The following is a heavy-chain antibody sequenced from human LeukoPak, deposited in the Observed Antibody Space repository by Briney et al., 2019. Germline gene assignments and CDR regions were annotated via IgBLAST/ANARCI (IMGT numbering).Heavy chain of an antibody. CDR2: LSYDGSNT. J-gene: IGHJ6*02. D-gene: IGHD3-22*01. CDR1: GFTFSSYA. V-gene: IGHV3-30*18. Sequence: PRGSLRLSCAASGFTFSSYAMHWVRQAPGKGLEWVACLSYDGSNTYYADSVKGRFTISRDNSKNTLHLQMNSLRAEDTAVYYCAKDRGYSNYGMDVWGQGTTVTVSS. CDR3: AKDRGYSNYGMDV.